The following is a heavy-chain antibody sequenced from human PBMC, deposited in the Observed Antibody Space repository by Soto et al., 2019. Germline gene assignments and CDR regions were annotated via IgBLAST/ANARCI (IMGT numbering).Heavy chain of an antibody. D-gene: IGHD6-19*01. CDR2: FDPEDGET. J-gene: IGHJ5*02. CDR1: GYTLTELS. V-gene: IGHV1-24*01. CDR3: ATEPPAYSSGWYHWFDP. Sequence: ASVKVSCKVSGYTLTELSMHWVRQAPGKGLEWMGGFDPEDGETIYAQKFQGRVTMTEDTSTDTAYMELSSLRSEDTAVYYCATEPPAYSSGWYHWFDPWGQGTLVTVSS.